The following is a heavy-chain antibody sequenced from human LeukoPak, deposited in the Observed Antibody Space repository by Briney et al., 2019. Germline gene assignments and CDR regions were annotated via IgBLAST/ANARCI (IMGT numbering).Heavy chain of an antibody. V-gene: IGHV1-18*04. D-gene: IGHD1-1*01. CDR3: TRATGGLSDY. CDR1: GYIFTNYD. J-gene: IGHJ4*02. Sequence: ASEKVSCKTSGYIFTNYDINWVRQAPGQGLEWMGWISPYNGDTKYAQKFQDRVTMSTDTSTSTTYMELRSLRSDDTAVYYCTRATGGLSDYWGQGTLVTVSS. CDR2: ISPYNGDT.